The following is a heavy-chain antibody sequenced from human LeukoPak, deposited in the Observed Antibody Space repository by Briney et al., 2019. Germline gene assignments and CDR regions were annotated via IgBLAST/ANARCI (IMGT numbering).Heavy chain of an antibody. CDR2: IYNSGPT. V-gene: IGHV4-59*01. CDR3: ATLTGTTYTYYFDH. D-gene: IGHD1-20*01. Sequence: SETLSLTCSVSGGSISHYFWSWIRQAPGKGLEWIGYIYNSGPTDYNPSLKSRVTISLDTSKNRVSLKMTSVSAADTAVYYCATLTGTTYTYYFDHWGQGTLLTASS. CDR1: GGSISHYF. J-gene: IGHJ4*02.